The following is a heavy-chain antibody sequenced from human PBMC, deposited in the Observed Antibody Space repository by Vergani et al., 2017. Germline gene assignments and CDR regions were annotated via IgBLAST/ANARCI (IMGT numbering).Heavy chain of an antibody. D-gene: IGHD3-9*01. Sequence: EVQLLESGGGLVQPGGSLRLSCAASGFTFSSYAMSWVRQAPGKGLEWVSAISGSGGSTYYADSVKGRFTISRDNSKNTLYLQMNSLRAEDTAVYYCAKAGSCNYDILTVYGLYYYYYYMDVWGKGTTVTVSS. V-gene: IGHV3-23*01. CDR3: AKAGSCNYDILTVYGLYYYYYYMDV. J-gene: IGHJ6*03. CDR2: ISGSGGST. CDR1: GFTFSSYA.